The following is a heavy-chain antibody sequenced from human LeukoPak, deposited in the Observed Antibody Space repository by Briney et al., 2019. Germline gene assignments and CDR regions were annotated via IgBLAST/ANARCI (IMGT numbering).Heavy chain of an antibody. J-gene: IGHJ4*02. D-gene: IGHD2-15*01. CDR3: ARAGGHDYGDY. Sequence: GASVKVSCKAFGYTFTSNYMHWVRQAPGQGPEWMGVISPSGGSTTYAQKFQGRVTLTRDMSTSTDYLELSSLRSEDTAVYYCARAGGHDYGDYWGQGTLVTVSS. CDR2: ISPSGGST. CDR1: GYTFTSNY. V-gene: IGHV1-46*01.